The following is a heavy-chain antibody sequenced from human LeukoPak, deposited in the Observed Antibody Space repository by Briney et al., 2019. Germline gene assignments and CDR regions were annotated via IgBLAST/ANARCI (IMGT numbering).Heavy chain of an antibody. CDR2: INPSGGST. V-gene: IGHV1-46*01. J-gene: IGHJ4*02. CDR1: GYTFTSYY. Sequence: ASVRVSCKASGYTFTSYYMHWVRQAPGQGLEWMGIINPSGGSTSYAQKFQGRVTMTRDASTSTVYMELSSLRSEDTAVYYCARTNTAMVTFDYWGQGTLVTVSS. D-gene: IGHD5-18*01. CDR3: ARTNTAMVTFDY.